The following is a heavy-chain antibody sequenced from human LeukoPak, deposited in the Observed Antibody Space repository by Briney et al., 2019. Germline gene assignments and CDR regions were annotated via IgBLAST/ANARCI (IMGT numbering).Heavy chain of an antibody. CDR3: ARYDYDGVDLGYCSGGSCYFPTYFDY. Sequence: TGGSLRLSCAASGFTFSSYWMSWVRQAPGKGLEWVANIKQDGSEKYYVDSVKGRFTISRDNAKNSLYLQMNSLRAEDTAVYYCARYDYDGVDLGYCSGGSCYFPTYFDYWGQGTLVTVSS. J-gene: IGHJ4*02. V-gene: IGHV3-7*01. D-gene: IGHD2-15*01. CDR2: IKQDGSEK. CDR1: GFTFSSYW.